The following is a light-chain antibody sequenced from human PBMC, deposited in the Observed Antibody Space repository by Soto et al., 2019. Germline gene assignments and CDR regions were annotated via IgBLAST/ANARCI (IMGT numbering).Light chain of an antibody. V-gene: IGKV3-20*01. Sequence: EIVMTQSPVTLSASPGESATLSCRASQSVDNNVAWYQQKPGQAPRLLIYGVSSRATGIPDRFSGSGSGTDFILTISRVEPEDFAAYYCQQFGTSPLVTFGPGTKVDIK. CDR3: QQFGTSPLVT. J-gene: IGKJ3*01. CDR2: GVS. CDR1: QSVDNN.